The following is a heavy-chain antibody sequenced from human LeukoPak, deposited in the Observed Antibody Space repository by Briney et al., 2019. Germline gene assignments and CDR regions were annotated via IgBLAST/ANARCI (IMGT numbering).Heavy chain of an antibody. V-gene: IGHV4-39*07. Sequence: SETLSLTCTVSGGSISGTSYYWGWIRQPPGKGLEWIGSIYYSGSTYYNPSLKSRVTISVDTSKNQFSLKLSSMTAADAAVYYCAGVTGSYYFYYYMDVWGKGTTVTVSS. J-gene: IGHJ6*03. D-gene: IGHD3-10*01. CDR1: GGSISGTSYY. CDR2: IYYSGST. CDR3: AGVTGSYYFYYYMDV.